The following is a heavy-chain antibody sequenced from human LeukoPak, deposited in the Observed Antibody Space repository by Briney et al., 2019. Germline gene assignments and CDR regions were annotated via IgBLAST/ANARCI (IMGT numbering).Heavy chain of an antibody. CDR3: ARAALGYSSTWDYYYYMDV. CDR2: INPNSGGT. J-gene: IGHJ6*03. D-gene: IGHD6-13*01. CDR1: GYTFTTYY. Sequence: ASVKVSCKASGYTFTTYYMHWVRQAPGQGLEWMGWINPNSGGTNYAQKFQGRVTMTRDTSISTAYMELGRLRSDDTAVYYCARAALGYSSTWDYYYYMDVWGKGTTVTVSS. V-gene: IGHV1-2*02.